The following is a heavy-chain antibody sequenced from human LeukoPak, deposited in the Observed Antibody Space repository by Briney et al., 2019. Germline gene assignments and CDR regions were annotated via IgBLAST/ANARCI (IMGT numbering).Heavy chain of an antibody. D-gene: IGHD3-10*01. Sequence: PGGSLRLSCTASGFTFSTYWINWVRQSLGKGLVWVALINGDGSTTTHADSVKGRFTISRDNGKNTAYLQMNSLRDEDTAVYYCARDYAGSPDYWGQGTLVTVSA. V-gene: IGHV3-74*03. J-gene: IGHJ4*02. CDR3: ARDYAGSPDY. CDR1: GFTFSTYW. CDR2: INGDGSTT.